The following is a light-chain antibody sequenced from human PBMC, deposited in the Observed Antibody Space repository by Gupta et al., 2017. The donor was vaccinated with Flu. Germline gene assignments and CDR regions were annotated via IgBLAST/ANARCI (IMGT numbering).Light chain of an antibody. J-gene: IGKJ4*01. Sequence: ISCRASQSLLDSSGYNYLDWYVQKAGHSPQLLMFLGSNRAPGVPDRFSGSGSGTDFTLKISRVEADDVGTYYCMQALQTPLTVGGGTKVEI. V-gene: IGKV2-28*01. CDR3: MQALQTPLT. CDR2: LGS. CDR1: QSLLDSSGYNY.